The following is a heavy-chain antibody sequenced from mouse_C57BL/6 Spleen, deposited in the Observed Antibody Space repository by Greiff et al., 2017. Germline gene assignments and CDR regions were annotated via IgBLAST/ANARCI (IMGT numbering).Heavy chain of an antibody. CDR3: ARPFYQEAMDY. CDR2: INPYNGGT. Sequence: EVQLQQSGPVLVKPGASVKMSCKASGYTFTDYYMNWVKQSHGKSLEWIGVINPYNGGTSYNQKFKGKATLTVDKSSSTAYMELNSLTSEDSAVYYCARPFYQEAMDYWGQGTSVTVSS. CDR1: GYTFTDYY. J-gene: IGHJ4*01. V-gene: IGHV1-19*01.